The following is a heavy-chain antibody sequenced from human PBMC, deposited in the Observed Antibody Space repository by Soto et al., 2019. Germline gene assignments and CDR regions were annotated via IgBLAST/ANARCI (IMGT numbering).Heavy chain of an antibody. CDR3: AKGWRPLDY. V-gene: IGHV3-30*18. D-gene: IGHD2-21*02. J-gene: IGHJ4*02. Sequence: QVQLVESGGGVVQPGRSLRLSCAASGFTFSSYGMHWVRQAPGKGLEWVAVISYDGSNKYYADSVKGRFTISRDNSKNTLYLQMNSLRAEGTAVYYCAKGWRPLDYWGQGTLVTVSS. CDR2: ISYDGSNK. CDR1: GFTFSSYG.